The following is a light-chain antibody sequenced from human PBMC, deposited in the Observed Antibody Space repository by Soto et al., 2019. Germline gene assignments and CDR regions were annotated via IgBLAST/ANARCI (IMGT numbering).Light chain of an antibody. CDR2: RNT. V-gene: IGLV3-9*01. Sequence: SYELTQPLSVSVAQGQTARLAGGGNHIGNKHVHWYQQRPGQAPLLVMYRNTYRPSGIPERFSGSNSGDTATLTINKAQVGDESVYFCQVWDSSPGFGGGTKLTVL. CDR1: HIGNKH. CDR3: QVWDSSPG. J-gene: IGLJ2*01.